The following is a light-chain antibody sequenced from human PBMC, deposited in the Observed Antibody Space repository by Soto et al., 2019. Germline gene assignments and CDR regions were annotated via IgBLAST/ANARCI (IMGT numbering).Light chain of an antibody. CDR1: QSVSNNY. J-gene: IGKJ1*01. Sequence: EIVLTQSPATLSLSPGERATLSCRASQSVSNNYLAWYQQKPGQAPRLLIYGASNRATGIPDRFSGSGSGTDFTLTVRRLEKEGIGVYFRHLFRRLRRFGERT. CDR2: GAS. V-gene: IGKV3-20*01. CDR3: HLFRRLRR.